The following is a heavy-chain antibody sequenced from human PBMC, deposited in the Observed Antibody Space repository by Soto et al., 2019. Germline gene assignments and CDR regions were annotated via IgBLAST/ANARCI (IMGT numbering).Heavy chain of an antibody. V-gene: IGHV3-30-3*01. CDR1: GFTFSSYA. J-gene: IGHJ5*02. CDR2: ISYDGSNK. D-gene: IGHD1-20*01. Sequence: PGGSLRLSCAASGFTFSSYAMHWVRQAPGKGLEWVAVISYDGSNKYYADSVKGRFTISRDNSKNTLYLQMNSLRAEDTAVYYCARAGYNWRMYNCFDPWGQGTLVTVSS. CDR3: ARAGYNWRMYNCFDP.